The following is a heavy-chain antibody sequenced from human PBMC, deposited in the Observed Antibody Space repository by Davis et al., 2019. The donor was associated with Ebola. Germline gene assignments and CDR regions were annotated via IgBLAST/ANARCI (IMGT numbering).Heavy chain of an antibody. Sequence: AASVKVSCKASGYTFVSHYMHWVRQAPGQGLEWMGRINPSGDDTIYAQKFQGRVTKFSDTSTSTAYMELSSLRSEDTAVYYCARASHYDRDYWGQGTLVTVSS. CDR3: ARASHYDRDY. D-gene: IGHD3-22*01. CDR1: GYTFVSHY. V-gene: IGHV1-46*01. CDR2: INPSGDDT. J-gene: IGHJ4*02.